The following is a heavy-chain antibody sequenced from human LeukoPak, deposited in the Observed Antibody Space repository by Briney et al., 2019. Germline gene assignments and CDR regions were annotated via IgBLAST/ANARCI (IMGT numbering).Heavy chain of an antibody. V-gene: IGHV4-39*07. Sequence: SETLSLTCTVSGGSISSSSYYWGWIRQPPGKGLEWIGSIYYSGSTYYNPSLKSRVTMSVDTSKNQFSLKLSSVTAADTAVYYCARRIDTAMAYFDYWGQGTLVTVSS. CDR1: GGSISSSSYY. D-gene: IGHD5-18*01. CDR3: ARRIDTAMAYFDY. J-gene: IGHJ4*02. CDR2: IYYSGST.